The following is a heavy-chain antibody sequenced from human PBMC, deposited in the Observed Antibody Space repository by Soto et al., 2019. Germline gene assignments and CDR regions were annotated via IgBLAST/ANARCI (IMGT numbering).Heavy chain of an antibody. CDR2: SYYAGST. D-gene: IGHD5-12*01. J-gene: IGHJ4*02. Sequence: SETLSLTCTVSGCSMISYYWSWIRQPPGRGLEWIGFSYYAGSTKYNPSLNSRVTISVDTSKNQFSLTVTSVTAAHTAVYYCTRRIVPTETFDYWGQGTLVTVSS. V-gene: IGHV4-59*08. CDR1: GCSMISYY. CDR3: TRRIVPTETFDY.